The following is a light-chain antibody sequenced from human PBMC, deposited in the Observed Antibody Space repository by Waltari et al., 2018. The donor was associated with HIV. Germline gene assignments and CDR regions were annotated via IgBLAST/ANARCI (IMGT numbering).Light chain of an antibody. CDR2: GNS. CDR1: SSNIRAGYH. Sequence: QPVLTQPPAVSGAPGQGVTISCTGSSSNIRAGYHVHCYQQLPGTAPKVLIYGNSNLPSGVPDRFAGSKAGTSASLAITGLQAEDEADYHCQSHGSSLGGYVFGTGTKVTVL. V-gene: IGLV1-40*01. J-gene: IGLJ1*01. CDR3: QSHGSSLGGYV.